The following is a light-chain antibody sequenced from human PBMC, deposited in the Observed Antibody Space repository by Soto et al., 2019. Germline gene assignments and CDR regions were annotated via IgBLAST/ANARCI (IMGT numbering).Light chain of an antibody. CDR1: QSVSSSY. V-gene: IGKV3-20*01. Sequence: EIVLTQSPGTLSLSPGERATLSCRASQSVSSSYLAWYQQKPGQTPRLVLYGASKRATGIPARFSGSGSGTHFTLTISSLQSEDFGVYYCQHYNNWPPYSFGQETKVDIK. CDR3: QHYNNWPPYS. CDR2: GAS. J-gene: IGKJ2*03.